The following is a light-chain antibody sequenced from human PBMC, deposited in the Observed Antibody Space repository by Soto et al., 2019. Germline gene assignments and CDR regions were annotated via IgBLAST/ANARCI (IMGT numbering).Light chain of an antibody. CDR3: QQYKSWPPLT. Sequence: DIVMTQSPAILSVSLGERATLSCLASQRISDNLAWYQQRSGQAPRLLIYGASTRDTGVPARFSGSGSGTEFTLTISSLQSDDFAIYYCQQYKSWPPLTFGGGTQVE. CDR1: QRISDN. J-gene: IGKJ4*01. V-gene: IGKV3-15*01. CDR2: GAS.